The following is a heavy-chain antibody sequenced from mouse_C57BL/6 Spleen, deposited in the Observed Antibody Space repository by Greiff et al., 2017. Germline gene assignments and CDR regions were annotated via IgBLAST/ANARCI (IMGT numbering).Heavy chain of an antibody. CDR3: TTIYYYGSSYRAMDY. D-gene: IGHD1-1*01. CDR1: GFNIKDDY. J-gene: IGHJ4*01. V-gene: IGHV14-4*01. CDR2: IDPENGDT. Sequence: VQLQQSGAELVRPGASVKLSCTASGFNIKDDYMHWVKQRPEQGLEWIGWIDPENGDTKYASKFQGKATITADTSSNTAYLQLSSLTSEDTAVYYCTTIYYYGSSYRAMDYWGQGTSVTVSS.